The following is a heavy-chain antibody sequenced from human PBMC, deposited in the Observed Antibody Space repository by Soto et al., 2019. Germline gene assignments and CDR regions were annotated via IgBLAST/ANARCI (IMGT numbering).Heavy chain of an antibody. Sequence: GGSLRLSCAASGFTFSSYSMNWVRQAPGKGLEWVSYISSSSSTIYYADSVKGRFTISRDNAKNSLYLQMNSLRAEDTAVYYCARDPTDDYGDFANWFDPWGQGTLVTVSS. CDR2: ISSSSSTI. CDR3: ARDPTDDYGDFANWFDP. D-gene: IGHD4-17*01. V-gene: IGHV3-48*01. J-gene: IGHJ5*02. CDR1: GFTFSSYS.